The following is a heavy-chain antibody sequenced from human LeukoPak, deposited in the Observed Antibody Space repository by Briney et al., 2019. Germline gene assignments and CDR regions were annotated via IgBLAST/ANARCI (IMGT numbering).Heavy chain of an antibody. CDR2: IIPILGIA. CDR1: GGTFSSYA. D-gene: IGHD3-10*01. J-gene: IGHJ5*02. Sequence: SVKVSCKASGGTFSSYAISWVRQAPGQGLEWMGRIIPILGIANYAQKFQGRVTITADKSTSTAYMELSSLRSEDTAVYYCASGGYGSGSHSDNYNWFDPWGQGTLVTVSS. CDR3: ASGGYGSGSHSDNYNWFDP. V-gene: IGHV1-69*04.